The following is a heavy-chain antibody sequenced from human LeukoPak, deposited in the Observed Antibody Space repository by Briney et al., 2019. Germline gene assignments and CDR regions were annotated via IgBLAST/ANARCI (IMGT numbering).Heavy chain of an antibody. CDR1: GYTFTGYY. Sequence: ASVKVSCKASGYTFTGYYMHWVRQAPGQGLEWMGRTNPNSGGTNYAQKFQGRVTMTRDTSISTAYMELSRLRSDDTAVYYCARAEYSYYYYYMDVWGKGTTVTVSS. CDR2: TNPNSGGT. V-gene: IGHV1-2*06. J-gene: IGHJ6*03. D-gene: IGHD5-18*01. CDR3: ARAEYSYYYYYMDV.